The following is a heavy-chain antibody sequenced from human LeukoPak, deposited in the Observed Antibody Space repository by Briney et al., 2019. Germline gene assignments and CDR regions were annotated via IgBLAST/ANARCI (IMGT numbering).Heavy chain of an antibody. CDR1: GFTFDDYA. D-gene: IGHD6-19*01. V-gene: IGHV3-9*01. CDR2: ISWNSGSI. CDR3: AREASVAVAVDY. Sequence: GGSLRLSCAASGFTFDDYAMHWVRQAPGKGLEWVSGISWNSGSIGYADSVKGRFTISRDNAKNTLYLQMNSLRAEDTAVYYCAREASVAVAVDYWGQGTLVTVSS. J-gene: IGHJ4*02.